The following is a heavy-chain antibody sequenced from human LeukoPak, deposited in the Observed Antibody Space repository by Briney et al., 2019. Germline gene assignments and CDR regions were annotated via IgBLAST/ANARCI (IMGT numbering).Heavy chain of an antibody. V-gene: IGHV3-23*01. CDR3: AKAYRVLRYFDWLVDY. CDR1: GFTFSSYA. D-gene: IGHD3-9*01. Sequence: QPGGSLRLSCAASGFTFSSYAMSWVRQAPGKGLEWVSAISGSGGSTYYADSVKGRFTISRDNSKNTLYLQMNSLRAEDTAVYYCAKAYRVLRYFDWLVDYWGQGTLVTVSS. J-gene: IGHJ4*02. CDR2: ISGSGGST.